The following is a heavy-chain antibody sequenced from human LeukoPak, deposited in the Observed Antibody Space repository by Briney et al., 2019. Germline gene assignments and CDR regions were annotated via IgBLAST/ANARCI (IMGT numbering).Heavy chain of an antibody. V-gene: IGHV4-61*01. Sequence: SETLSLTCTVSGGSVSSGSYYWSWIRQPPGKGLEWIGYIYYSGSTNYNPSHKSRVTISVDTSKNQFSLKLSSVTAADTAVYYCARDNSELWIDYWGQGTLVTVSS. J-gene: IGHJ4*02. CDR3: ARDNSELWIDY. CDR1: GGSVSSGSYY. CDR2: IYYSGST. D-gene: IGHD1-7*01.